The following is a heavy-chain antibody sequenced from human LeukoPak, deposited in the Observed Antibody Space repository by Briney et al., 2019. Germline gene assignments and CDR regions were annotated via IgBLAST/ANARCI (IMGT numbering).Heavy chain of an antibody. Sequence: SETLSLTCTVSGGSFSSGSYYWSWIRQPPGKGLEWIGYIYYSGSTNYNPSLKSRATISVDTSKNQFSLKLSSVTAADTAVYYCARGLRYYDFWSGYSYYYYGMDVWGQGTTVTVSS. V-gene: IGHV4-61*01. CDR2: IYYSGST. CDR3: ARGLRYYDFWSGYSYYYYGMDV. D-gene: IGHD3-3*01. CDR1: GGSFSSGSYY. J-gene: IGHJ6*02.